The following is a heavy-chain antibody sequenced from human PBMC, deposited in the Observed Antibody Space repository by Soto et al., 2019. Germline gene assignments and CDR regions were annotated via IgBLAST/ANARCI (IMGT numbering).Heavy chain of an antibody. CDR1: GFTFSSYW. J-gene: IGHJ5*02. CDR2: INSDGSST. V-gene: IGHV3-74*01. D-gene: IGHD3-9*01. Sequence: QAGGSLRLSCAASGFTFSSYWMHWVRQAPGKGLVWVSRINSDGSSTSYADSVKGRFTISRDNAKNTLYLQMNSLRAEDTAVYYCARDKDSILTGYYSGGTYNWFDPWGQGTLVTVSS. CDR3: ARDKDSILTGYYSGGTYNWFDP.